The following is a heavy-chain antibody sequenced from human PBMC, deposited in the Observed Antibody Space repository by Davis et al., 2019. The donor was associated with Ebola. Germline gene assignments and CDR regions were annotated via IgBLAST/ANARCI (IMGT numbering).Heavy chain of an antibody. CDR3: ARSRDYSNYVWAFDI. Sequence: SVKVSCKASGGTFSSSAISWVRQAPGQGLEWMGGIIPIFGTANYAQKFQGRVTITADESTRTAYMELSILRSEDTAVYYCARSRDYSNYVWAFDIWGQGTMVTVSS. CDR1: GGTFSSSA. CDR2: IIPIFGTA. V-gene: IGHV1-69*13. D-gene: IGHD4-11*01. J-gene: IGHJ3*02.